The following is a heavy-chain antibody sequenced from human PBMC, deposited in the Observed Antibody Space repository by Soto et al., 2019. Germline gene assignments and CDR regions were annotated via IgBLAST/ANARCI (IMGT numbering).Heavy chain of an antibody. Sequence: PGESLQISCQASVYIFTAYGIGWVRQMPGKGLEWMGVIYPSDSDTTYHPSMEGHVTVSVDKSVSTAYVHWSSLKASDTATYYCARSGPHYKFGPRAFEGWGQGKLVTVSS. D-gene: IGHD4-4*01. CDR2: IYPSDSDT. J-gene: IGHJ3*01. CDR1: VYIFTAYG. CDR3: ARSGPHYKFGPRAFEG. V-gene: IGHV5-51*01.